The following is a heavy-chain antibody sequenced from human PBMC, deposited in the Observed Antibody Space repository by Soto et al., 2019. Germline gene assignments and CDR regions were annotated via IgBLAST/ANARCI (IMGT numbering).Heavy chain of an antibody. J-gene: IGHJ4*02. CDR2: IFPADSEI. V-gene: IGHV5-51*01. Sequence: PGESLKISCQSFGYTFTAYWIAWVRQMPGKGLEWMGIIFPADSEIRYSPSFRGHVTISADKSISTAYLQWSSLEASDTAMYYCARPLYPGYCNDGVCYSYDYWGQGTPVTVSS. D-gene: IGHD2-8*01. CDR3: ARPLYPGYCNDGVCYSYDY. CDR1: GYTFTAYW.